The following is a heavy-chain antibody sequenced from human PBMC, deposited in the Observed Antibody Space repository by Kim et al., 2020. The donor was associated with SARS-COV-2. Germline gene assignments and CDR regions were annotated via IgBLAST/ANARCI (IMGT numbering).Heavy chain of an antibody. CDR2: IYSGGST. CDR1: GFTVSSNY. D-gene: IGHD3-16*01. CDR3: ARDLDYYVMDV. V-gene: IGHV3-53*01. J-gene: IGHJ6*02. Sequence: GGSLRLSCAASGFTVSSNYMTWVRQAPGKGLEWVSVIYSGGSTYYADSVKGRFTISRDNSKNTLYLQMNSLRAEDTAVYYCARDLDYYVMDVGGQGTTVTVSS.